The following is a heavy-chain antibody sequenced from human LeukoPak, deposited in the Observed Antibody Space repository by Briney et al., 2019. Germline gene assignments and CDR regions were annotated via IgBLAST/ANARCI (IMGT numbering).Heavy chain of an antibody. D-gene: IGHD2-2*01. CDR2: INAGDGSI. CDR1: GYTFAKYA. J-gene: IGHJ6*02. CDR3: ARSILVVPVASHLNYGVDV. Sequence: ASVKVSCKASGYTFAKYAIHWVRQAPGQRLEWMGWINAGDGSIRYSQKFHGGVTITRDTSASTAYMELSSLRSEDTAVSYCARSILVVPVASHLNYGVDVWGQGTTVTVSS. V-gene: IGHV1-3*01.